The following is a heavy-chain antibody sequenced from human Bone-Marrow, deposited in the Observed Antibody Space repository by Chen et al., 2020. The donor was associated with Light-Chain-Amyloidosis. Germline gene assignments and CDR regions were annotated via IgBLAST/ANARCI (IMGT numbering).Heavy chain of an antibody. CDR3: ARRRDGYIFDY. D-gene: IGHD5-12*01. CDR1: GYTFPNYW. V-gene: IGHV5-51*01. Sequence: EVQLEQSGPEVKKPGESLKISCKGPGYTFPNYWIGWVRQMPGKGLEWMGVIYPDDSDARYGPSFDVQVTISADTSITTAYLQWMSLRASDTAMYDCARRRDGYIFDYCGQRTLVTVSS. J-gene: IGHJ4*02. CDR2: IYPDDSDA.